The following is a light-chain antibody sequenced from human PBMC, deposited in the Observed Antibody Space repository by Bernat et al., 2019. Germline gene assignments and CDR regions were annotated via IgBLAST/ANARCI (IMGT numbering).Light chain of an antibody. CDR3: HQYNNWPQT. CDR1: QRFLYN. J-gene: IGKJ1*01. Sequence: IVMTQSPATLSLSPGERATLSCRASQRFLYNLAWYQQKPGRAPRLLIFDTSTSATGVPARFSGSRSGAEFTLTISSLQSEDFAVYYCHQYNNWPQTVGQGTKVEI. V-gene: IGKV3-15*01. CDR2: DTS.